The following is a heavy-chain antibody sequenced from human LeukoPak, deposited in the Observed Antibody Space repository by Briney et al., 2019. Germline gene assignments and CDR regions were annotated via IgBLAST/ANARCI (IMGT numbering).Heavy chain of an antibody. CDR3: ARDQPCSSTSCYEYSFDY. V-gene: IGHV3-30*04. D-gene: IGHD2-2*01. CDR2: ISYDGSNK. CDR1: GFTFSSYA. Sequence: GRSLRLSCAASGFTFSSYAMHWVRQAPGKGLEWVAVISYDGSNKYYADSVKGRFTISRDNSKNTLYLQMNSLRAEDTAVYYCARDQPCSSTSCYEYSFDYWGQGTLVTVSS. J-gene: IGHJ4*02.